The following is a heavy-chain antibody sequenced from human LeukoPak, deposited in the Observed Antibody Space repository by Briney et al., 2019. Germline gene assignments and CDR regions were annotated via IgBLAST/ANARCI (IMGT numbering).Heavy chain of an antibody. CDR2: ISSSSSYI. Sequence: GGSLRLSCAASGFTFSSYSMNWVRQAPGKGLEWVSSISSSSSYIYYADSVKGRFTISRDNAKNSLYLQMNSLRAEDTAVYYCAGDARYYDSSGYSDYWGQGTLVTVSS. CDR3: AGDARYYDSSGYSDY. J-gene: IGHJ4*02. V-gene: IGHV3-21*01. D-gene: IGHD3-22*01. CDR1: GFTFSSYS.